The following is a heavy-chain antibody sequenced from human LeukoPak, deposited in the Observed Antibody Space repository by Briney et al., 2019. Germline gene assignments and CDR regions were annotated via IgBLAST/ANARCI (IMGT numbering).Heavy chain of an antibody. CDR2: IYSGGST. J-gene: IGHJ4*02. V-gene: IGHV3-53*01. D-gene: IGHD4-17*01. CDR3: ARGTTTVTYFDY. CDR1: GFTFSSYW. Sequence: GGSLRLSCAASGFTFSSYWMSWVRQAPGKGLEWVSVIYSGGSTYYADSVKGRFTISRDNSKNTLYLQMNSLRAEDTAVYYCARGTTTVTYFDYWGQGTLVTVSS.